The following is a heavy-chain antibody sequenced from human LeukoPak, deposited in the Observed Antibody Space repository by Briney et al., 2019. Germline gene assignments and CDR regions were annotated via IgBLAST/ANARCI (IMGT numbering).Heavy chain of an antibody. V-gene: IGHV3-21*01. CDR3: ARDKKDVGATQDYYYYGMDV. CDR1: GCRFSTYT. CDR2: ISASSTYI. D-gene: IGHD1-26*01. J-gene: IGHJ6*02. Sequence: PGGSLRLSCAASGCRFSTYTMNWVRQAPGKGLEWVSSISASSTYIYYADSVKGRFTISRDNAKNSLYVQMNSLRAEDTAVYYCARDKKDVGATQDYYYYGMDVWGQGTTVTVSS.